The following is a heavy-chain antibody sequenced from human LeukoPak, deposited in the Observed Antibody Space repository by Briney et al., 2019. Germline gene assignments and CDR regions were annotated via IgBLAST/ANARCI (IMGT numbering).Heavy chain of an antibody. D-gene: IGHD2/OR15-2a*01. Sequence: GGSLRLSCAASGFGFSTSWMSWVRQAPGKGLEWVANIKQDGSEKYYVDSVKGQFTISRDNAKNSVYLQMNSLRDEDTAVYYCTSLSNSYGMDVWGQGTTATVSS. V-gene: IGHV3-7*01. J-gene: IGHJ6*02. CDR2: IKQDGSEK. CDR3: TSLSNSYGMDV. CDR1: GFGFSTSW.